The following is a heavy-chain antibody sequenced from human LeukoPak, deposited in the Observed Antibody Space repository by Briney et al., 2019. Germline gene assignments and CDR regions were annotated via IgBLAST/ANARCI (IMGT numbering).Heavy chain of an antibody. Sequence: ASVKVSCKASGYTFTGYYMHWVRQAPGQGLEWMGWINPNSGGTNYAQKFQGRVTMTRDTSISTAYMELSRLRSDDTAVYYCARDCGGWYGGAFDIWGQGTMVTVSS. CDR1: GYTFTGYY. CDR3: ARDCGGWYGGAFDI. D-gene: IGHD6-19*01. J-gene: IGHJ3*02. CDR2: INPNSGGT. V-gene: IGHV1-2*02.